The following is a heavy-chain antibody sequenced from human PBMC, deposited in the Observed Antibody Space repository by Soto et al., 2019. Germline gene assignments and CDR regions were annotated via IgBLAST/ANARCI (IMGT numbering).Heavy chain of an antibody. V-gene: IGHV4-59*11. J-gene: IGHJ5*02. Sequence: QVQLQESGPGLVKPSETLSLTCTVSGGSISSHYWAWIRQPPGKGLEWIGYIHYSGNTNYNASLKSRITISVDTSKNQFSLKLRSVTAADTAVYYCARGGIAARKGRWFDPWGQGTLVTVSS. CDR1: GGSISSHY. CDR2: IHYSGNT. CDR3: ARGGIAARKGRWFDP. D-gene: IGHD6-6*01.